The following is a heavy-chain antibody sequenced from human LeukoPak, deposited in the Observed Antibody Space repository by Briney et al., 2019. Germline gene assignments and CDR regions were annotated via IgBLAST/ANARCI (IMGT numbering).Heavy chain of an antibody. CDR3: ARDRGTNIVTAGLRPGYIDC. Sequence: GGSLRLSCAASGFTFDDYAMHWLRQAPGKGLEWVALIWYDGSNKYYADSVKGRFTISRDNSRDTLFLQMNSLRVEDSAVYYCARDRGTNIVTAGLRPGYIDCWGQGTQVTVSS. D-gene: IGHD2-21*02. CDR1: GFTFDDYA. V-gene: IGHV3-33*08. CDR2: IWYDGSNK. J-gene: IGHJ4*02.